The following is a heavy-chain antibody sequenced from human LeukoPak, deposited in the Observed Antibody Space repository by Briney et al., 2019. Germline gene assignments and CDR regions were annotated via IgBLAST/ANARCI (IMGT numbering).Heavy chain of an antibody. D-gene: IGHD5-18*01. J-gene: IGHJ4*02. V-gene: IGHV4-39*01. Sequence: PSETLSLTCTVSGGSISSTSYYWGWVRRPPGKGLEWIGSIYYSGTIYYNPSLKSRVTVSVDTSKNQFSLRLSSVTAADTAVYYCARGPSGYSYGGFDYWGQGTLATVSS. CDR2: IYYSGTI. CDR1: GGSISSTSYY. CDR3: ARGPSGYSYGGFDY.